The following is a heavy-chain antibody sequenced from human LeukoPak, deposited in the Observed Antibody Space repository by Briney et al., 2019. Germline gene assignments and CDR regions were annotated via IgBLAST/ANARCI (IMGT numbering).Heavy chain of an antibody. CDR2: IYGSGST. D-gene: IGHD4-23*01. CDR3: ARDCDYGGNRLDYFDC. CDR1: GGSISRYY. V-gene: IGHV4-4*07. J-gene: IGHJ4*02. Sequence: SETLSLTCTVSGGSISRYYWSWIRQPAGKGLQWIGRIYGSGSTDYNTSLKSRVTMSIDTSKKQFALKLSSVTAADTAVYYCARDCDYGGNRLDYFDCWGQGTLVTVSS.